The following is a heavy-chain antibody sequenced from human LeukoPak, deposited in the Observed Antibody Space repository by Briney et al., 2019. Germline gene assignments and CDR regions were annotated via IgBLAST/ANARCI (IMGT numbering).Heavy chain of an antibody. Sequence: SETLSLTCAVYGGSFSGYYWSWIRQPPGKGLEWIGEINHSGSTSYNPSLKSRVTISVDTSKNQFSLKLSSVTAADTAVYYCARASLRGYSYVDFDYWGQGTLVTVSS. D-gene: IGHD5-18*01. J-gene: IGHJ4*02. CDR1: GGSFSGYY. CDR3: ARASLRGYSYVDFDY. CDR2: INHSGST. V-gene: IGHV4-34*01.